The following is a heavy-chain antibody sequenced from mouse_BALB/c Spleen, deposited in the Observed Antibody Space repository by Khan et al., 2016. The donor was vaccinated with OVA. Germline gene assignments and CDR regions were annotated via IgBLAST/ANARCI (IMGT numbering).Heavy chain of an antibody. CDR1: GYTFTTAG. CDR2: INTHSGVP. CDR3: ATGGAAYYRNDGGAMEY. V-gene: IGHV9-4*02. J-gene: IGHJ4*01. D-gene: IGHD2-14*01. Sequence: QIQLVQSGPELKKPGETVRISCKASGYTFTTAGIQWVQQMPGKGLKWIGWINTHSGVPKYAEDFKGRFAFSLEISVNPAYLQLTNLKNEDTATYCCATGGAAYYRNDGGAMEYWGQGTSVTVSS.